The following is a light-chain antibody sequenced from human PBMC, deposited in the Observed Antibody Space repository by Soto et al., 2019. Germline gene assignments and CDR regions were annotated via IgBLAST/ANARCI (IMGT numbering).Light chain of an antibody. CDR3: QNYNSAPPAGT. CDR2: AAS. Sequence: DFQMTQSPSSLSASVGDRVTITCRASQGINNHLAWFQQKPGKVPKVLIYAASTLQSGVPSRVSGSGSGTDFTLTISSLQPEDVATYYCQNYNSAPPAGTFGGGTKVEIK. J-gene: IGKJ4*01. V-gene: IGKV1-27*01. CDR1: QGINNH.